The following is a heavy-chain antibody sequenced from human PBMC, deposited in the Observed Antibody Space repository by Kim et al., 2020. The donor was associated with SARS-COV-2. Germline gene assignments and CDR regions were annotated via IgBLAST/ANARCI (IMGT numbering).Heavy chain of an antibody. CDR2: INHNEST. D-gene: IGHD6-19*01. Sequence: SETLSLTCAVYGGSFSGYCWSWIRQPPGKGLEWVGKINHNESTNYNPYPKSRVTITLETDKNQYPLQLRSGTVADTAADYYASAGTQSLVPTFCFYFV. CDR1: GGSFSGYC. CDR3: ASAGTQSLVPTFCFYFV. J-gene: IGHJ4*01. V-gene: IGHV4-34*01.